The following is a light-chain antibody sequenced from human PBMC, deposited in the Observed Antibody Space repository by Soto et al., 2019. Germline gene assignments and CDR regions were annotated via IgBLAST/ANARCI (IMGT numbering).Light chain of an antibody. J-gene: IGKJ1*01. Sequence: EIVLTQSPGTLSLSPGERATLSCRASQSVSSSYLAWYQQKPGQAPRLLIYGASSRATGIPDRFSGSGSGTDFTLTISRLEPEDFAVYTKTFGQGTKVDIK. CDR3: T. CDR2: GAS. CDR1: QSVSSSY. V-gene: IGKV3-20*01.